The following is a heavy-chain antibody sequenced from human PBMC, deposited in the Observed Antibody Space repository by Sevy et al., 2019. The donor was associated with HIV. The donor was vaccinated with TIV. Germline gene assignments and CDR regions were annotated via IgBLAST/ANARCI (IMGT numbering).Heavy chain of an antibody. D-gene: IGHD2-2*01. Sequence: ASVKVSCKTSGYKFTDYYIHWVRQAPGQGLEWLGWTNPNRDVTKSAQKFHGRVTMIKDRSTNTAYLELRRLRADDTAVYFCASDQEYCSTSTNTCYSGLDSWGQGTLVTVSS. CDR3: ASDQEYCSTSTNTCYSGLDS. CDR2: TNPNRDVT. CDR1: GYKFTDYY. J-gene: IGHJ4*02. V-gene: IGHV1-2*02.